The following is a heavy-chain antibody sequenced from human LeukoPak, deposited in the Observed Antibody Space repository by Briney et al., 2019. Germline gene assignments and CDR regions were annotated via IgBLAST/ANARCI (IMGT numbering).Heavy chain of an antibody. V-gene: IGHV1-69*06. J-gene: IGHJ4*02. CDR2: IIPIFGTA. CDR3: ARQAEYDILTGYSYFDY. D-gene: IGHD3-9*01. CDR1: GGTFSSYA. Sequence: SVTVSCTASGGTFSSYAISWVRQAPGQGLEWMGGIIPIFGTANYAQKSQGRVTITADKSTSTAYMELSSLRSEDTAVYYCARQAEYDILTGYSYFDYWGQGALVTVSS.